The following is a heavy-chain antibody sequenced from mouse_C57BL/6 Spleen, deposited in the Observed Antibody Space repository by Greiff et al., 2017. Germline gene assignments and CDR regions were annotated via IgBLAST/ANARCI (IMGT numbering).Heavy chain of an antibody. J-gene: IGHJ2*01. D-gene: IGHD1-1*01. CDR1: GYTFTDYE. V-gene: IGHV1-15*01. Sequence: VQLQQSGAELVRPGASVTLSCKASGYTFTDYEMHWVKQTPVHGLEWIGAIDPETGGTAYNQKFKGKAILTADKSSSTAYMELRSLTSEDSAVYYCTRPHYYGSSWDFDYWGQGTTLTVSS. CDR3: TRPHYYGSSWDFDY. CDR2: IDPETGGT.